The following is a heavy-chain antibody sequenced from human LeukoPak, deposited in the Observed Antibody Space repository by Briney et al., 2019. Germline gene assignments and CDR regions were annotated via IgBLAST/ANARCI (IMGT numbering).Heavy chain of an antibody. CDR2: ISSSGRTI. V-gene: IGHV3-48*03. CDR3: ARDDMSGWYRGLLDN. D-gene: IGHD6-19*01. Sequence: PGGSLRLSCAASGFTFSSYEMNWVRQAPGKGLEWVSYISSSGRTIYYADSVKGRFTVSRDNAKNSLHVQMNSLRVEDTGVYYCARDDMSGWYRGLLDNWGQGTLVTVSS. CDR1: GFTFSSYE. J-gene: IGHJ4*02.